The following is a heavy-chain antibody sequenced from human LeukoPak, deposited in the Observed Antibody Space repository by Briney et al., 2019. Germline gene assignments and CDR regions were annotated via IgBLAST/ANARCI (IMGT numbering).Heavy chain of an antibody. D-gene: IGHD1-26*01. CDR3: AGSSGSYPFDY. V-gene: IGHV3-30-3*01. Sequence: QPGRSLRLSCAASGFTFSSYAMHWVRQAPGKGLEWVAVISYDGSNKYYADSVKGRFTISRDNSKNTLYLQMNSLRAEDTAVYYCAGSSGSYPFDYWGQGTLVTVSS. CDR1: GFTFSSYA. J-gene: IGHJ4*02. CDR2: ISYDGSNK.